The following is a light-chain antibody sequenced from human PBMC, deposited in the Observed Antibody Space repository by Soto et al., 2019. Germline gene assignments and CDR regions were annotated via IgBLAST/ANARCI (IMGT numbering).Light chain of an antibody. J-gene: IGKJ1*01. CDR3: QQYGSMWT. Sequence: EIVLTQSPGTLSLSPGDRATLSCRASESVRSSSLAWYQHKPGQAPRLVISGTSRRATGIPDRFSGSGSGTDFTLTIHRLEPEDFAMYYCQQYGSMWTFGHGTKVEIK. V-gene: IGKV3-20*01. CDR2: GTS. CDR1: ESVRSSS.